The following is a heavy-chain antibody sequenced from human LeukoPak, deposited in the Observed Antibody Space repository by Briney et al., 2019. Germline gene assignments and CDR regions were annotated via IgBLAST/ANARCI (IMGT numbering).Heavy chain of an antibody. V-gene: IGHV3-23*01. Sequence: TGGSLRLSCAASGFTFSSYGMSWVRQAPGKGLEWVSAISGSGGSTYYADSVKGRFTISRDNSKNTLYLQMNSLRAEDTAVCYCALINRNVGYFQHWGQGTLVTVSS. J-gene: IGHJ1*01. CDR1: GFTFSSYG. D-gene: IGHD2-8*01. CDR2: ISGSGGST. CDR3: ALINRNVGYFQH.